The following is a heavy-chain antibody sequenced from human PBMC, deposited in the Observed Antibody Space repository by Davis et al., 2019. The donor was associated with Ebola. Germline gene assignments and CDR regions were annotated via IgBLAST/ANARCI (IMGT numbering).Heavy chain of an antibody. V-gene: IGHV3-30*18. D-gene: IGHD6-19*01. Sequence: GESLKISCAASGFTFSNHGMHWVRQAPGKGLEWVAAIAHDGNNKYYGASVKGRFTISRDTSKNTLYLQMNSLRAEDTAVYYCAKDRRRQAGSVFQHWGQGTLVTVSS. CDR2: IAHDGNNK. J-gene: IGHJ1*01. CDR3: AKDRRRQAGSVFQH. CDR1: GFTFSNHG.